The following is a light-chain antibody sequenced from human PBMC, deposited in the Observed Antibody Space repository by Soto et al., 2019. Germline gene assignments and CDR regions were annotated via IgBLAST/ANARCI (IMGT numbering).Light chain of an antibody. J-gene: IGLJ2*01. V-gene: IGLV2-23*02. CDR1: SSDVGGYHF. Sequence: QSVLTQPASVSGSPGQSITISCTGTSSDVGGYHFVSWYQQHPGKAPKLMISEVSKRPSGVSTRFSGSKSGNTASLTISGLQAEDEADYYCCSYAGSSTFVVFGGGTKLTVL. CDR2: EVS. CDR3: CSYAGSSTFVV.